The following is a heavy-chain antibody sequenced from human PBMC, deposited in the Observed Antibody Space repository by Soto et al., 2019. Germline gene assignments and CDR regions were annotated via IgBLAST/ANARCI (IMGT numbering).Heavy chain of an antibody. D-gene: IGHD3-10*01. CDR3: ARGGRPDI. V-gene: IGHV3-7*01. Sequence: EVQLVESGGGLVQPGGSLRLSCAASGFTFSIYWMSWVRQAPGKGLEWVANIKQDGSDKYYVDSVEGRFTISRDNAKNSLYLQMNSLRAEDTAVYYCARGGRPDIWGQGTMVTVSS. J-gene: IGHJ3*02. CDR1: GFTFSIYW. CDR2: IKQDGSDK.